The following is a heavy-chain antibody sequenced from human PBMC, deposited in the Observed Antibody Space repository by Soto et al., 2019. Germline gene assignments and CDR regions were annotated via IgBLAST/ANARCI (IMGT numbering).Heavy chain of an antibody. CDR3: ARDPSYTSSWYQPWYLDL. Sequence: VASVKVSCKASGYTFTSYTIAWVRQAPGQGLEWMGWISAYNGHTNYAQKLQGRVTVSTDTSTNTAYMELRRLRSDDTAVYYCARDPSYTSSWYQPWYLDLWGRGTLVTVSS. CDR2: ISAYNGHT. V-gene: IGHV1-18*01. D-gene: IGHD6-13*01. J-gene: IGHJ2*01. CDR1: GYTFTSYT.